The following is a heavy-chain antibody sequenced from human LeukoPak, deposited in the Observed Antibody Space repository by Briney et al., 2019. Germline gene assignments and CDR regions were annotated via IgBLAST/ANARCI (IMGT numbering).Heavy chain of an antibody. CDR3: ARDKYYYMDV. V-gene: IGHV3-30*01. CDR1: GFTFSSYE. Sequence: GGSLRLSCAASGFTFSSYEMNWVRQAPGKGLEWVAVISYDGSNKYYADSVKGRFTISRDNSKNTLYLQMDSLRAEDTAVYYCARDKYYYMDVWGKGTTVTVSS. CDR2: ISYDGSNK. J-gene: IGHJ6*03.